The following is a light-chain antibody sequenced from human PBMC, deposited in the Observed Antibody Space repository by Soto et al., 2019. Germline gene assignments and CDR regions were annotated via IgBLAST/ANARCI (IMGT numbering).Light chain of an antibody. V-gene: IGKV3-11*01. CDR3: QQRSNWPPFT. CDR2: DAS. J-gene: IGKJ3*01. Sequence: EIVLTQSPATLSLSPGERATLSCRASQSVSSYLAWYQQKPGQAPRLLIYDASNRATGIPARFSGSGSETDFTLNISSLEPEDVAVYYCQQRSNWPPFTFGPGTKVDIK. CDR1: QSVSSY.